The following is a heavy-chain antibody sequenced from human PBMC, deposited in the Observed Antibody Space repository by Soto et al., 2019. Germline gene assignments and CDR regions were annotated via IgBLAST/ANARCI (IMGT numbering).Heavy chain of an antibody. CDR3: ARLEQVGGSSDPYYFDY. CDR2: IIPIFGTA. D-gene: IGHD1-1*01. Sequence: QVQLVQSGAEVKKPGSSVKVSCKASGGTFSSYAISWVRQAPGQGLEWMGGIIPIFGTANYAQKFQGRVTITADESTSTAYMELSSLRSEDTAVYYCARLEQVGGSSDPYYFDYWGQGTLVTVSS. V-gene: IGHV1-69*12. CDR1: GGTFSSYA. J-gene: IGHJ4*02.